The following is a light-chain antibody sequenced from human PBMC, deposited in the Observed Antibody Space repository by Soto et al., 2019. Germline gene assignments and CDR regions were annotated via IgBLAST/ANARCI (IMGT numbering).Light chain of an antibody. CDR3: QHYHSWPPYT. J-gene: IGKJ2*01. Sequence: EIVMTQSPATLSVSPGERATLSCRASQNVGNNLAWYQQKPGQAPRLLIYGATTRATGIPARFSGSGSGTDFTHAISSLQSGDFAVYYCQHYHSWPPYTFGQGTKVEIK. CDR2: GAT. CDR1: QNVGNN. V-gene: IGKV3-15*01.